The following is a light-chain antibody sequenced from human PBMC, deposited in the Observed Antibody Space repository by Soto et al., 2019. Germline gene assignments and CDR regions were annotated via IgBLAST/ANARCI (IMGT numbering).Light chain of an antibody. CDR3: SSFSSSSTLYV. CDR1: SSDVGGHHY. CDR2: EVS. Sequence: QSVLTQPASVSGSPGQSITISCTGTSSDVGGHHYVSWYQQHPGKAPKDIIYEVSDRPSGVSHRFSGSKSGNTASLTISGLQAEDEADYYCSSFSSSSTLYVSGTGTKATVL. J-gene: IGLJ1*01. V-gene: IGLV2-14*01.